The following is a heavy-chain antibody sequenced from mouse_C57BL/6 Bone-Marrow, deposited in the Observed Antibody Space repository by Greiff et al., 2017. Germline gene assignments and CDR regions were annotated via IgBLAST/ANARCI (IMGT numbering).Heavy chain of an antibody. Sequence: EVHLVESGGGLVKPGGSLKLSCAASGFTFSSYAMSWVRQTPEKRLEWVATISDGGSYTYYPDNVKGRFTISRDNAKNNLYLQMSHLKSEDTAMYYCARHYSTIFDYWGQGTTLTVSS. J-gene: IGHJ2*01. D-gene: IGHD2-5*01. CDR3: ARHYSTIFDY. CDR1: GFTFSSYA. CDR2: ISDGGSYT. V-gene: IGHV5-4*01.